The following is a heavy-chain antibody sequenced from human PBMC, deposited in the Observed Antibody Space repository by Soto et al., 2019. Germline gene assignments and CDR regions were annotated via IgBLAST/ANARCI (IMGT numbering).Heavy chain of an antibody. Sequence: QVQLVQSGAEVKKPGASVKVSCKASGYTFTSYGISWVRQAPGQGLEWMGWISAYNGNTNYAQKLQGRVTMTTDTSTSTAYMELRSRRSDDTDVYYCARDPANVVVTAMVNYWGQGTLVTVSS. D-gene: IGHD2-21*02. CDR1: GYTFTSYG. CDR3: ARDPANVVVTAMVNY. CDR2: ISAYNGNT. V-gene: IGHV1-18*01. J-gene: IGHJ4*02.